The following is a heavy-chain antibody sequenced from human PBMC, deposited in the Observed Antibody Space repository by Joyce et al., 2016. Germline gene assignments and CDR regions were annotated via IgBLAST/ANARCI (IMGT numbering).Heavy chain of an antibody. CDR3: VTGLCIGTACHWDDAFDV. D-gene: IGHD2-2*01. CDR2: VKSKSKGGTT. Sequence: EVQLVESGGGLVKPGGSLRLSCAASGFSFRNAWVTWVRQAPGKGLAWVGRVKSKSKGGTTDYAAPVKGRFTISRGDSRDTAYLQMNSLKSEDTGVYFCVTGLCIGTACHWDDAFDVWGQGTMVTVSS. V-gene: IGHV3-15*01. CDR1: GFSFRNAW. J-gene: IGHJ3*01.